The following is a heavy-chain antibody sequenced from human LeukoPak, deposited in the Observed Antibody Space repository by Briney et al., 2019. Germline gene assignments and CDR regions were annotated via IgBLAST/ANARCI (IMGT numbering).Heavy chain of an antibody. CDR2: IIPIFGTA. CDR3: ARGIVGVPAATDYYYMDV. CDR1: GGTFSSYA. D-gene: IGHD2-2*01. Sequence: ASVKVSCKASGGTFSSYAISWVRQAPGQGLEWMGGIIPIFGTANYAQKFQGRVTITTDESTSTAYMELSSLRSEDTAVYYCARGIVGVPAATDYYYMDVCGKGTTVAVSS. J-gene: IGHJ6*03. V-gene: IGHV1-69*05.